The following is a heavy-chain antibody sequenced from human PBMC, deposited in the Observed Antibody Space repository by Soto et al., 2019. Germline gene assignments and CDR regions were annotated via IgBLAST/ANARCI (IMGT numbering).Heavy chain of an antibody. Sequence: QITLKESGPTLVKPTQTLTLTCTFSGFSLTTDRVGVGWIRQPPGEALEWLAVIYWDDTKTYRPSLESRRTITKDTSKNQVALTMTNMDSVDTATYYCAHAYGGRSLYWGQGTLVTVSS. J-gene: IGHJ4*02. D-gene: IGHD1-26*01. V-gene: IGHV2-5*02. CDR1: GFSLTTDRVG. CDR2: IYWDDTK. CDR3: AHAYGGRSLY.